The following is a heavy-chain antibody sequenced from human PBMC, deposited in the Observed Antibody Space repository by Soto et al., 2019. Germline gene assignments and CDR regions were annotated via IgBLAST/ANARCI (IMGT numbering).Heavy chain of an antibody. D-gene: IGHD3-10*02. Sequence: PGGSLRLSCAASEFTFSSYWMSWVRQAPGQGLEWVSSILGGGASTYYADSVRGRFTISRDNSKNTLYLQMNSLRVEDTAVYYCACATYTMSTNFYPDHWGQGPPVTV. CDR2: ILGGGAST. CDR3: ACATYTMSTNFYPDH. V-gene: IGHV3-23*01. CDR1: EFTFSSYW. J-gene: IGHJ4*02.